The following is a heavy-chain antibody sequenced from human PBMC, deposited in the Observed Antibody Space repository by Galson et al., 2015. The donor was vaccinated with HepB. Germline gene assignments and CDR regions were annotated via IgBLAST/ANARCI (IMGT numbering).Heavy chain of an antibody. D-gene: IGHD5-18*01. J-gene: IGHJ4*02. CDR3: ARHDADTAMVTGLDY. Sequence: QSGAEVKKPGESLRISCKGSGYSFTSYWIGWVRQMPGKGLEWMGIIYPGDSDTRYSPSFQGQVTIPADKSISTAYLQWSSLKASDTAMYYCARHDADTAMVTGLDYWGQGTLVTVSS. V-gene: IGHV5-51*01. CDR1: GYSFTSYW. CDR2: IYPGDSDT.